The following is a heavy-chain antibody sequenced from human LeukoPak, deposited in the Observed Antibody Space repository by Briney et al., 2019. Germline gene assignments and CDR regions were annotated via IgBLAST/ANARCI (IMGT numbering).Heavy chain of an antibody. J-gene: IGHJ4*02. Sequence: ETSETLSLTCTVSGGSISSYYWSWIRQPPGKGLEWIGHIYYSGSTNYNPSLKSRVTISVDTSKNQFSLKLSSVTAADTAVYYCAAGIAAAGPDYWGQGTLVTVSS. V-gene: IGHV4-59*01. CDR3: AAGIAAAGPDY. CDR1: GGSISSYY. D-gene: IGHD6-13*01. CDR2: IYYSGST.